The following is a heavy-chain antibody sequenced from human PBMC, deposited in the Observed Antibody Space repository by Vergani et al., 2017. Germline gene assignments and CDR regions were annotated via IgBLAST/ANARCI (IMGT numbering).Heavy chain of an antibody. J-gene: IGHJ5*01. Sequence: QVQLQESGPGLVKPSETLSLTCTVSGYSISSGYYWGWIRQPPGKGLEWIGSIYHSGSTYYNPSLKSRVTISVDTSKNQFSLKLSSVTAADTAVYYCAGDSGGYVWGSYEAWFDSWGQGTLVTVSS. D-gene: IGHD3-16*01. CDR3: AGDSGGYVWGSYEAWFDS. CDR2: IYHSGST. CDR1: GYSISSGYY. V-gene: IGHV4-38-2*02.